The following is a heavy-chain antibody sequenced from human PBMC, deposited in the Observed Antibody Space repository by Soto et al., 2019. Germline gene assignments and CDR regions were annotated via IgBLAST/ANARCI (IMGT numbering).Heavy chain of an antibody. Sequence: SETLSLTCTVSGGSISSYYWSWIRQPPGKGLEWIGYIYYSGSTNYNPSLKSRVTISVDTSKNQFSLKLSSVTAADTAVYYCARTTIGYSSGLNYYYYYMDVWGKGTTVTVSS. J-gene: IGHJ6*03. D-gene: IGHD6-19*01. CDR2: IYYSGST. CDR3: ARTTIGYSSGLNYYYYYMDV. V-gene: IGHV4-59*01. CDR1: GGSISSYY.